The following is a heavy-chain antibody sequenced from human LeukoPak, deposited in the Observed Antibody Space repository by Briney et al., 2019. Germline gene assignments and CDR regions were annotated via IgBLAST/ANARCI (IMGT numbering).Heavy chain of an antibody. D-gene: IGHD2-8*02. V-gene: IGHV3-74*01. J-gene: IGHJ4*02. CDR1: GFTFTSYW. CDR2: IISDGTVT. CDR3: ASDWSLAY. Sequence: GGSLRLSCEASGFTFTSYWMHWVRQAPGKGLVWVSRIISDGTVTDYADSVKGRFTISRDNAKNTLYLQMNSLRAEDTAVYYCASDWSLAYWGQGALVTVSS.